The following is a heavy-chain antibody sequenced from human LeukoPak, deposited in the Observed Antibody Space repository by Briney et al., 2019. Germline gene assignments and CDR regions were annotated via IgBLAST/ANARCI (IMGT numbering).Heavy chain of an antibody. J-gene: IGHJ6*03. V-gene: IGHV4-34*01. CDR1: GGSFSGYY. Sequence: PSETLSLTCAVYGGSFSGYYWSWIRQPPGKGLEWIGEINHSGSTNYNPSLKSRVTISVDTTKNQFSLKLSSVTAADTAVYYCAGTATEGEKDFWSGLLDYYYYYYMDVWGKGTTVTVSS. D-gene: IGHD3-3*01. CDR3: AGTATEGEKDFWSGLLDYYYYYYMDV. CDR2: INHSGST.